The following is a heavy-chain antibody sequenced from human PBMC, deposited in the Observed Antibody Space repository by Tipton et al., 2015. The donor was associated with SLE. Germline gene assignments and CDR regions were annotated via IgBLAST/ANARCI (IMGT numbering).Heavy chain of an antibody. D-gene: IGHD4-17*01. CDR3: ARVDGAYDQYYLDY. CDR1: GDSISSSSYY. J-gene: IGHJ4*02. V-gene: IGHV4-39*07. CDR2: VYYTGNT. Sequence: TLSLTCIVSGDSISSSSYYWGWIRQPPGKGLEWVGTVYYTGNTFYNPSLKSRVTISVDTSKNHFSLNLTSVTAADTAVYYCARVDGAYDQYYLDYWGQGTLVTVSP.